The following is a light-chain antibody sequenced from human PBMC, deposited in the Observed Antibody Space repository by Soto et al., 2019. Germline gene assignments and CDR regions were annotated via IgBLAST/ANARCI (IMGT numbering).Light chain of an antibody. CDR1: QSISSY. CDR2: AAP. V-gene: IGKV1-39*01. Sequence: DIQMTQSPSSLSASVGDRVTITCRASQSISSYLNWYQQKPGKAPKLLIYAAPSLQSGVPSRFSGSGSGTDFTLTIISLQPEDFATYYCQQSYSTPPLTFGGGTKVEIK. J-gene: IGKJ4*01. CDR3: QQSYSTPPLT.